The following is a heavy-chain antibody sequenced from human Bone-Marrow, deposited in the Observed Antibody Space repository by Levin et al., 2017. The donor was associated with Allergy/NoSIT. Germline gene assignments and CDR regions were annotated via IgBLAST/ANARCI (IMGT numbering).Heavy chain of an antibody. CDR1: GFTFDDYA. CDR2: ISWDGAGL. CDR3: AKAPGIAVAGTEFGIDY. J-gene: IGHJ4*02. D-gene: IGHD6-19*01. V-gene: IGHV3-9*01. Sequence: SLKISCAASGFTFDDYAMHWVRQAPGKGLEWVSGISWDGAGLGYTDSVKGRFTISRDNAKNFVYLEMNSLRPDDTAFYYCAKAPGIAVAGTEFGIDYWGQGTLVTVSS.